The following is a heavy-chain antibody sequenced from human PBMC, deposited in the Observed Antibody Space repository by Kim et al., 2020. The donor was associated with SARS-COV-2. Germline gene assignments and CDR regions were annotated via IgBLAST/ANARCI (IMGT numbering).Heavy chain of an antibody. Sequence: SDSLKGRFTSSRDNSKNTLYLQMNSLRAEDTAVYYCAGDQSIAVAGFDYWGQGTLVTVSS. CDR3: AGDQSIAVAGFDY. D-gene: IGHD6-19*01. V-gene: IGHV3-30*01. J-gene: IGHJ4*02.